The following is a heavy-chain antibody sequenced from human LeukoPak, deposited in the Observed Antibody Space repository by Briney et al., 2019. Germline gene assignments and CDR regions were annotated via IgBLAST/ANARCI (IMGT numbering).Heavy chain of an antibody. CDR2: ISSSSGDI. CDR1: GFIFSSYA. CDR3: VRDYGGSSGAFDL. Sequence: PGESLRLSCRASGFIFSSYALNWVRRAQGQGLEWVSSISSSSGDIYYTDSVKGRFTISRDNARKSLYLQMNSLRVEDTAVYYCVRDYGGSSGAFDLWGQGTMVTVSS. D-gene: IGHD4-23*01. J-gene: IGHJ3*01. V-gene: IGHV3-21*01.